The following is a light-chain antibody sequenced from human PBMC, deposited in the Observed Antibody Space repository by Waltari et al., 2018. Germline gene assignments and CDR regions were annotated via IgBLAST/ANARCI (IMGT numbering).Light chain of an antibody. J-gene: IGKJ2*01. Sequence: DIVMTQSPDSLAVSLGERATINCKSSQSVLYSSNNKNNLAWYQQKPGQPPKLLIYWASTRESGVPDRFSGSGSGTDFTLTISSLQADDVAVYYCQQYSSTPYTSGQGTKLEIK. CDR3: QQYSSTPYT. CDR1: QSVLYSSNNKNN. V-gene: IGKV4-1*01. CDR2: WAS.